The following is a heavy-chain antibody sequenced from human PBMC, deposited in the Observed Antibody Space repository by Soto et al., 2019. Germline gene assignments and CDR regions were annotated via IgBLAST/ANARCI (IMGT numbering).Heavy chain of an antibody. D-gene: IGHD4-17*01. V-gene: IGHV1-18*04. CDR1: GYTFTSYG. Sequence: QVQLVQSGAEVKKPGASVKVSCKASGYTFTSYGISWVRQAPGQGLEWMGWISAYNGNTNYAQKLQGRVTKTTGTPTSRVYMGLRSLRSDDTAVYYCARVSNLYGDYHEMLDYWGQGTLVTVSS. CDR3: ARVSNLYGDYHEMLDY. CDR2: ISAYNGNT. J-gene: IGHJ4*02.